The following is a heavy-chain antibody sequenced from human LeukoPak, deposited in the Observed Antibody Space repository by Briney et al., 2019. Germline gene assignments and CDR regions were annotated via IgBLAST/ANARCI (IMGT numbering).Heavy chain of an antibody. Sequence: PSETLSLTCTVSGGSISSYYWSWIRQPPGKGLEWIGYIYYSGSTNYNPSLKSRVTISVDTSKNQFSLKLSSVTAADTAVYYCARAHYDSSGYYYYYFDYWGQGTLVTVSP. V-gene: IGHV4-59*01. CDR2: IYYSGST. D-gene: IGHD3-22*01. J-gene: IGHJ4*02. CDR3: ARAHYDSSGYYYYYFDY. CDR1: GGSISSYY.